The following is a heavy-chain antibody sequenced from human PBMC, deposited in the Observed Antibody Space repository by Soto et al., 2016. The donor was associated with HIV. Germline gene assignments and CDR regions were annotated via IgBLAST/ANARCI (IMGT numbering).Heavy chain of an antibody. Sequence: EVQLLESGGGLVQPGGSLRLSCAASGFTFSSYAMSWVRQAPGKGLEWVSAISGSGGSTYYADSVKGRFTISRDNSKNTLYLQMNSLRAEDTAVYYCAKEHYASFWDIVVGIDYWGQGTLVTVSS. CDR1: GFTFSSYA. CDR2: ISGSGGST. V-gene: IGHV3-23*01. D-gene: IGHD2-15*01. J-gene: IGHJ4*02. CDR3: AKEHYASFWDIVVGIDY.